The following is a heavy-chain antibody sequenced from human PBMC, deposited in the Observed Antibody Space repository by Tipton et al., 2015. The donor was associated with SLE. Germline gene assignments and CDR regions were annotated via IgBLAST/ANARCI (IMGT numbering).Heavy chain of an antibody. J-gene: IGHJ4*02. CDR1: GGSFSGYY. D-gene: IGHD2/OR15-2a*01. CDR3: ARGLNSVAQLDY. V-gene: IGHV4-34*09. CDR2: INHSGSP. Sequence: LRLSCAVYGGSFSGYYWSWIRQAPGKGLEWIGEINHSGSPNYNPSLKSRVTISVDTSKNQFSLKLSSVTAADTAVYYCARGLNSVAQLDYWGQGTLVTVSS.